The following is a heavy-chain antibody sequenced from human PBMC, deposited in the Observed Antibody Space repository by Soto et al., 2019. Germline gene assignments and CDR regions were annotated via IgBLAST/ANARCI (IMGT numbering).Heavy chain of an antibody. CDR2: LSDST. CDR1: GFTFSSGSYA. J-gene: IGHJ4*02. V-gene: IGHV3-23*01. CDR3: ARSLGPVRHYCGY. D-gene: IGHD3-16*01. Sequence: EVQLLESGGGFIQPGGSLTLSCAASGFTFSSGSYARSWVRQAPGKGLEWVSNLSDSTYYADSVQGRFTISGDNSKNTLYLQMNTLRAEDTAVYYCARSLGPVRHYCGYWGQGTLVTVSS.